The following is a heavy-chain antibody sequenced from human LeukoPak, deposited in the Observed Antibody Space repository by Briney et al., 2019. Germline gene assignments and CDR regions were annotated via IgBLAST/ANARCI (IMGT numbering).Heavy chain of an antibody. Sequence: GGSLRLSCAASGFNFSGYWMTWVRLAPGKGLEWVASIKEDGSEKHYADSVKGRFTISRDNAKNSLYLQMDTLRFEDTAVYYCACTIAVGYWGRGTLVTVSS. V-gene: IGHV3-7*01. CDR2: IKEDGSEK. CDR1: GFNFSGYW. CDR3: ACTIAVGY. D-gene: IGHD6-19*01. J-gene: IGHJ4*02.